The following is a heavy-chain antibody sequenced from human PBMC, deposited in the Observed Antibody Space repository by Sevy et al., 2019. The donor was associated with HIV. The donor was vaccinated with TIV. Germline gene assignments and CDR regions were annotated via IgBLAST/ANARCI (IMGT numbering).Heavy chain of an antibody. CDR2: ISSSTI. D-gene: IGHD5-12*01. Sequence: GGSLRLSCAASGFTFNIFSINWVRQAPGKGLEWVSYISSSTIYYADSVKGRFTISRDNAKNSLSLQMNSLRAEDTAVDYCAREGGYTDQGMDVWGQGTTVTVSS. J-gene: IGHJ6*02. CDR1: GFTFNIFS. V-gene: IGHV3-48*01. CDR3: AREGGYTDQGMDV.